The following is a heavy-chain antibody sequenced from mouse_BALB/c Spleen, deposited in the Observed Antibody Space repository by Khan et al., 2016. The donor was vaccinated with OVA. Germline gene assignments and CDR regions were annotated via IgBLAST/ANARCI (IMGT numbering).Heavy chain of an antibody. CDR1: GYSFTSYY. CDR3: PRHGYVAWFTY. Sequence: IQFVQSGPELMKPGASVKISCKASGYSFTSYYIHWVIQSHGKSLEWIGYIDPFSGGTTYNQKFKGKATLTVDKSSNTAYIHLINLTSEDSAVYYCPRHGYVAWFTYWGQGTLVTVSA. J-gene: IGHJ3*01. D-gene: IGHD2-2*01. V-gene: IGHV1S135*01. CDR2: IDPFSGGT.